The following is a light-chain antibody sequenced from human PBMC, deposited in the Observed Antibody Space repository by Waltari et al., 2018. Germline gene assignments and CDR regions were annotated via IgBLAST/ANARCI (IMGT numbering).Light chain of an antibody. J-gene: IGLJ3*02. V-gene: IGLV1-47*01. Sequence: QSVLTQPPSASGTPGQRVTISCSGRTSNIGSTYVPWYQQLPGTAPKLLIYRNDQRPSGVPDRFSGSKSGTSTSLAISGLRSEDEADYYCAAWDDILSGWGFGGGTKLTVL. CDR3: AAWDDILSGWG. CDR2: RND. CDR1: TSNIGSTY.